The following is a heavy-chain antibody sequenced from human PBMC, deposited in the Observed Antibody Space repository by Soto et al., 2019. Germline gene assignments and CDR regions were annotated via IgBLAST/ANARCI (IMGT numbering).Heavy chain of an antibody. Sequence: EVQLLESGGGLVQPGGSLRLSCTASGFTFSDHAMTWVRQAPGKGLEWLSGISGGGSGVYYADSVKGRFTVSRANSHNTLFLQMDSVRVEDTAVYYCAIDLWWYTHWGQGTLVTVSS. CDR3: AIDLWWYTH. CDR1: GFTFSDHA. J-gene: IGHJ4*02. CDR2: ISGGGSGV. V-gene: IGHV3-23*01. D-gene: IGHD2-15*01.